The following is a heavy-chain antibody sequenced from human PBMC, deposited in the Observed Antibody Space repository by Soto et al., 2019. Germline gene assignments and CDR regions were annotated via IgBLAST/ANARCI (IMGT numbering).Heavy chain of an antibody. CDR3: AKDHYDSSGYYLPYYYGMDV. CDR1: GFTFSSYS. J-gene: IGHJ6*02. V-gene: IGHV3-21*04. Sequence: PGGSLRLSCAASGFTFSSYSMNWVRQAPGKGLEWVSSISSSSSYIYYADSVKGRFTISRDNSKNTLYLQMNSLRAEDTAVYYCAKDHYDSSGYYLPYYYGMDVWGQGTTVTVSS. D-gene: IGHD3-22*01. CDR2: ISSSSSYI.